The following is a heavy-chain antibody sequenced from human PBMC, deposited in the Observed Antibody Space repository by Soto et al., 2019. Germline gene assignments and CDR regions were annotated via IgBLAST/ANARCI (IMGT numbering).Heavy chain of an antibody. V-gene: IGHV4-30-2*05. D-gene: IGHD3-10*01. CDR3: ARLSTMDHDACDI. CDR2: IYHSGST. CDR1: GGSISSGGYS. Sequence: SETLSLTCAVSGGSISSGGYSWSWIRQPPGKGLEWIGYIYHSGSTYYNPSLKSRVTISVDTSKNQFSLKLSSVTAADTAVYFGARLSTMDHDACDIWGQGTMVTVSS. J-gene: IGHJ3*02.